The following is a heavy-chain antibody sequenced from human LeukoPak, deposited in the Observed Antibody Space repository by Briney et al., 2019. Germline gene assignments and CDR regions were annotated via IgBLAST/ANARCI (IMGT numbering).Heavy chain of an antibody. CDR1: GFTFSSHS. CDR2: ISSDSSTV. Sequence: PGGSLRLSCAASGFTFSSHSMNWVRQAPGKGLEWISYISSDSSTVYFADSVKGRFTISRDNAKNSLYLQMNSLRAEDTAVYFCARDKTYSDFWLWGQGTLVTVSS. D-gene: IGHD3-3*01. CDR3: ARDKTYSDFWL. V-gene: IGHV3-48*01. J-gene: IGHJ4*02.